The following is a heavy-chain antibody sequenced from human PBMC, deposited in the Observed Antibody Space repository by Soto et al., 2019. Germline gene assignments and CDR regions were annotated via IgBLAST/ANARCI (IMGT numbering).Heavy chain of an antibody. V-gene: IGHV1-8*01. CDR1: GYTFTSYD. CDR2: MNTNSGNK. J-gene: IGHJ6*02. Sequence: QVQLVQSGAEVKKPGASVKVSCKASGYTFTSYDINWVRQATGQGLEWMGWMNTNSGNKGYAQKFKGGVTMTRNTSLSTAYMALSSLRSEDTAGYYCAREVGATRVDVWGQATTVTVSS. CDR3: AREVGATRVDV. D-gene: IGHD1-26*01.